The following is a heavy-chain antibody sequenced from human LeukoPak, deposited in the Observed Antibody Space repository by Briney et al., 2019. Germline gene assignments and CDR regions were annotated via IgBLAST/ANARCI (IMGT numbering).Heavy chain of an antibody. CDR2: IIPIFGTA. D-gene: IGHD1-26*01. J-gene: IGHJ4*02. CDR3: ARTSYSGSYYFDY. CDR1: GYTFTSYG. V-gene: IGHV1-69*13. Sequence: SSVKVSCKASGYTFTSYGISWVRQAPGQRLEWTGGIIPIFGTANYAQKFQGRVTITEDETTSKAYMDLSSLRSEDTAVYYCARTSYSGSYYFDYWGQGTLVTVSS.